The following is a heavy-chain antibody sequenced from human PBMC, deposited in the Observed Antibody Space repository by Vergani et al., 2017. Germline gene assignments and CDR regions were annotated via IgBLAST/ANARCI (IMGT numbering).Heavy chain of an antibody. CDR1: GFTFSSYA. D-gene: IGHD6-19*01. J-gene: IGHJ6*02. V-gene: IGHV3-23*01. Sequence: EVQLLESGGGLVQPGGSLRLSCAASGFTFSSYAMSWVRQAPGKGLEWVSAISGSGGSTYYADSVKGRFTISRDNSKNTLYLQMNSLRAEDTAVYYCAKDLRDSSGWLPTGYYYYGMDVWGQGTTVTVSS. CDR3: AKDLRDSSGWLPTGYYYYGMDV. CDR2: ISGSGGST.